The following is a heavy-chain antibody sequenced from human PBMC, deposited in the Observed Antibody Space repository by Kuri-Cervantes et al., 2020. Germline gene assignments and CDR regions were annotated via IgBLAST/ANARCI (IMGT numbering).Heavy chain of an antibody. Sequence: GESLKISCKGSGYSFTSYWIGWVRQMPGKGLEWMGTIYPGDSDTRYSSSFQGQVTIPADKSISTAYLQWSSLKASDTAMYYCARHTFDYDSSGYPYPALDYWGQGTLVTVSS. CDR3: ARHTFDYDSSGYPYPALDY. D-gene: IGHD3-22*01. J-gene: IGHJ4*02. V-gene: IGHV5-51*01. CDR2: IYPGDSDT. CDR1: GYSFTSYW.